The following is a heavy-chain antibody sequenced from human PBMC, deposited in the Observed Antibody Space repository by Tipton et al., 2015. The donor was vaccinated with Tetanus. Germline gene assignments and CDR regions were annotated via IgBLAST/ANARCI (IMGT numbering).Heavy chain of an antibody. CDR2: ISWNSVSI. J-gene: IGHJ5*02. Sequence: QLVQSGGGLVQPGRSLRLSCAASGFTFDNYAMHWVRQAPGKGLEWVSGISWNSVSIGYADSVKGRFTISRDNAKNSLYLQMNSLRAEDTALYYCAKGFQERWQKSGWFDPWGQGTLVTVSS. V-gene: IGHV3-9*01. CDR3: AKGFQERWQKSGWFDP. CDR1: GFTFDNYA. D-gene: IGHD5-24*01.